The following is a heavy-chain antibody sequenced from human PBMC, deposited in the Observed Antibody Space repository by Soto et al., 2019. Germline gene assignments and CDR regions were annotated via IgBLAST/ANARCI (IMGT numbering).Heavy chain of an antibody. V-gene: IGHV4-4*07. CDR2: IYTSGST. D-gene: IGHD2-8*01. Sequence: SGTLSLTCTVSGGSISSYYWSWIRQPAGKGLEWIGRIYTSGSTNYNPSLKSRVTMSVDTSKNQFSLKLSSVTDADTAAYYCAREWGVGYCNNGVCAPKYGMDVWGQGTTVTGS. CDR1: GGSISSYY. CDR3: AREWGVGYCNNGVCAPKYGMDV. J-gene: IGHJ6*02.